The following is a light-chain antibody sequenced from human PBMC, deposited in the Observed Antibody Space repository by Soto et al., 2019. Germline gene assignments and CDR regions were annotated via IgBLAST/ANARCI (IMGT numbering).Light chain of an antibody. Sequence: QSVLTQPASVSGSPGHSITISCTGTSSDVGGYNSVSWYQQHPGKAPKLMIYEVSNRPSGVSNRFSGSKSGNTASLTISGLQTEDEADYYSTSYTNRITFEHVFGTGTKVTVL. J-gene: IGLJ1*01. CDR3: TSYTNRITFEHV. CDR1: SSDVGGYNS. CDR2: EVS. V-gene: IGLV2-14*01.